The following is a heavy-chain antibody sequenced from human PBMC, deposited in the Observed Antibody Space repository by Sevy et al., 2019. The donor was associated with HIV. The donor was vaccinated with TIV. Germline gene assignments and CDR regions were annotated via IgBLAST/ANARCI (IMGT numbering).Heavy chain of an antibody. CDR1: GYTFTSYY. D-gene: IGHD3-22*01. V-gene: IGHV1-46*01. CDR2: INPSGGST. CDR3: ASAPDYYDGSGYLSEYFQH. Sequence: ASVKVSCKASGYTFTSYYMNWVRQAPGQGLEWMGVINPSGGSTTYAQKFQGRITMTRDTSTSTVYMELSSLRSEDTAGYYSASAPDYYDGSGYLSEYFQHWGQGTLVTVSS. J-gene: IGHJ1*01.